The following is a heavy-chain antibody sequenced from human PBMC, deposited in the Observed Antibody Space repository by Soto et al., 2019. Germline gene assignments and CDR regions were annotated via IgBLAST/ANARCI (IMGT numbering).Heavy chain of an antibody. D-gene: IGHD2-15*01. Sequence: QVQLVQSGAEVKKPGSSVKVSCKASGGTFSSYAISWVRQAPGQGLEWMGGIIPIFGTANYAQKFQGRVTINADESTSTAYMELSSLRSEDTAVYYCARGSVVTLNYYYYGMDVWGQGTTVTVSS. V-gene: IGHV1-69*12. CDR2: IIPIFGTA. J-gene: IGHJ6*02. CDR1: GGTFSSYA. CDR3: ARGSVVTLNYYYYGMDV.